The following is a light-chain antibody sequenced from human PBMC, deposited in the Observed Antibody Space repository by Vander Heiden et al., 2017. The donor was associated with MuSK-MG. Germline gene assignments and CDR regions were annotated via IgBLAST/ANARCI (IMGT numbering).Light chain of an antibody. V-gene: IGKV3-11*01. CDR2: SAS. J-gene: IGKJ3*01. CDR1: QSISNS. CDR3: QQRSEGPFT. Sequence: EIVLTQSPATLSLSPGERATLSCRASQSISNSLAWYQQKPGQAPRLLMYSASNRATGIAARFTGSGSGTDFTLTISSLEPEDFAVYYSQQRSEGPFTFGHGTKVXIK.